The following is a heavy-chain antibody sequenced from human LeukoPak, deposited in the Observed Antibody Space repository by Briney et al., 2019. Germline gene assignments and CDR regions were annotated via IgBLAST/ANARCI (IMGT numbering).Heavy chain of an antibody. CDR2: IYYSGST. D-gene: IGHD6-13*01. Sequence: SETLSLTCTVSGGSISSYYWSWIRQPPGKGLEWIGYIYYSGSTNYNPSLKSRVTISVDTSKNQFSLKLSSVTAADTAVYYCARHVAAAGTLGGWGQGTLVTVSS. CDR1: GGSISSYY. J-gene: IGHJ4*02. V-gene: IGHV4-59*08. CDR3: ARHVAAAGTLGG.